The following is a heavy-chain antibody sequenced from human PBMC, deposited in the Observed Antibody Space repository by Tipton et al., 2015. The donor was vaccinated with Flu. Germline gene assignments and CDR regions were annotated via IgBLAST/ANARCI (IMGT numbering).Heavy chain of an antibody. CDR2: ISWNSGSI. Sequence: RSLRLSCAASGFTFDDYAMHWVRQAPGKGLEWVSGISWNSGSIGYADSVKGRFTISRDNAKNSLYLQMNSLRAEDTALYYCAKGGQLWYTSPFDYWGQGTLVTVSS. CDR3: AKGGQLWYTSPFDY. J-gene: IGHJ4*02. CDR1: GFTFDDYA. V-gene: IGHV3-9*01. D-gene: IGHD5-18*01.